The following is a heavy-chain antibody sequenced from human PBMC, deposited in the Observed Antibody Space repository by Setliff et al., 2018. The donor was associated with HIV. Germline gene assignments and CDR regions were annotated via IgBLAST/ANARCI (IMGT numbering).Heavy chain of an antibody. CDR3: AKDSRPDY. J-gene: IGHJ4*02. Sequence: GGSLRLSCSASGFTFSIHEMNWFRQSPGKGLEWLAYISATSGTIFYADSVKGRFTISRDNAQKSVYLQVNSLRVEDTAIYYCAKDSRPDYWGQGTLVTVSS. V-gene: IGHV3-48*03. CDR2: ISATSGTI. CDR1: GFTFSIHE.